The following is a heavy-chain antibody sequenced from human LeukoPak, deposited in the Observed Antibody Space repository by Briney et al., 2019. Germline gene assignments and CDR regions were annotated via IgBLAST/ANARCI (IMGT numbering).Heavy chain of an antibody. CDR3: ARDEGAAVYYYMDV. V-gene: IGHV3-23*01. D-gene: IGHD6-25*01. CDR1: GFTFSSYA. J-gene: IGHJ6*03. CDR2: ISGSGGST. Sequence: GGSLRLSCAASGFTFSSYAMSWVRQAPGKGLEWVSAISGSGGSTYYADSVKGRFTISRDNAKNSLYLQMNSLRAEDTAVYYCARDEGAAVYYYMDVWGKGTTVTVSS.